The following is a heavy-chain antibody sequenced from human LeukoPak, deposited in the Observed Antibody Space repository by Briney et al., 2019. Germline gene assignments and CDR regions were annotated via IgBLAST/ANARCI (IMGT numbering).Heavy chain of an antibody. J-gene: IGHJ4*02. CDR1: GYSISSGYY. D-gene: IGHD1-14*01. Sequence: SETLSLTCAVSGYSISSGYYWGWIRQPPGKGLEWIGEINHSGSTNYNPSLKSRVTISVDTSKNQFSLKLSSVTAADTAVYYCARGRRAHIKDYWGQGTLVTVSS. V-gene: IGHV4-38-2*01. CDR2: INHSGST. CDR3: ARGRRAHIKDY.